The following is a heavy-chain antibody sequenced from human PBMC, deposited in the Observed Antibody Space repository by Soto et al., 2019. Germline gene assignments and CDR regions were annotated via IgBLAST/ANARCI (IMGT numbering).Heavy chain of an antibody. V-gene: IGHV3-48*02. Sequence: XGSLRLSCAASGFTFSSYSMNGVRQAPGKGLEWVSYISSSSSTIYYADSVKGRFTISRDNAKNSLYLQMNSLRDEDTAVYYCARAYCSSTSCYFFDYWGQGTLVTVSS. CDR1: GFTFSSYS. J-gene: IGHJ4*02. CDR2: ISSSSSTI. D-gene: IGHD2-2*01. CDR3: ARAYCSSTSCYFFDY.